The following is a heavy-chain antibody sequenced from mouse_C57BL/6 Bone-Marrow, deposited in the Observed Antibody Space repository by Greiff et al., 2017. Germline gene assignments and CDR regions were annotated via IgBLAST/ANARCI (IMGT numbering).Heavy chain of an antibody. CDR3: ARNYGSDDY. V-gene: IGHV1-69*01. CDR2: IDPSDSYT. D-gene: IGHD1-1*01. CDR1: GYTFTSYW. J-gene: IGHJ2*01. Sequence: VQLQQPGAELVMPGASVKLSCKASGYTFTSYWMHWVKQRPGQGLEWIGEIDPSDSYTNYNQKFKGKSTLTVDKSSSTAYMQLSSLTSEDSAVYYCARNYGSDDYWGQGTTLTVSS.